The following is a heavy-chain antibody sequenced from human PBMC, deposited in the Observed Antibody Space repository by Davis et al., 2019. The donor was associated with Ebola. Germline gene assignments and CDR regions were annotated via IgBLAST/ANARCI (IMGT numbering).Heavy chain of an antibody. D-gene: IGHD6-25*01. CDR2: INHSGST. CDR3: ARKRREVDENFDY. Sequence: MPSETLSLTCAVYGGSFSGYYWSWIRQPPGQGLEWIGEINHSGSTNYNPSLKSRVTISVDTSKNQFSLKLSSVTAADTAVYYCARKRREVDENFDYWGQGTLVTVSS. CDR1: GGSFSGYY. V-gene: IGHV4-34*01. J-gene: IGHJ4*02.